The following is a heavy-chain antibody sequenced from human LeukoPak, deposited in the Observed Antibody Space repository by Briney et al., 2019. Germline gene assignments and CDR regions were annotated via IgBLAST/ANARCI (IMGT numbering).Heavy chain of an antibody. D-gene: IGHD3-16*02. CDR2: LYSGSST. V-gene: IGHV3-53*01. J-gene: IGHJ2*01. CDR1: GFTVSTNY. CDR3: ARVGDRFHWYLDL. Sequence: GGSLRLSCAASGFTVSTNYMNWVRQAPGKGLEWVSILYSGSSTYYADSVEGRFIVSRDSSKNTLSLQMNDLRAEDTAVYYCARVGDRFHWYLDLWGRGTLVTVSS.